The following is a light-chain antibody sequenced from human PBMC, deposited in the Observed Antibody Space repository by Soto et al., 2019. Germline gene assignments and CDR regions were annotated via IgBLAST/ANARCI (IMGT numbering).Light chain of an antibody. CDR1: SSDVGGYNY. J-gene: IGLJ2*01. CDR2: EVT. CDR3: SSYAGSNNLV. Sequence: QSALTQPPPASGSPGQSVTISCTGTSSDVGGYNYVSWYQQRPGKGPKLMMYEVTKRPSGVPDRFSGSKSGNTASLTVSGLQAEDEADYYCSSYAGSNNLVFGGGTKLTVL. V-gene: IGLV2-8*01.